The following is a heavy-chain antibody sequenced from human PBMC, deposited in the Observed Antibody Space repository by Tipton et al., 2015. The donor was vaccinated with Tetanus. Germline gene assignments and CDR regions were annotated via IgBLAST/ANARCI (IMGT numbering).Heavy chain of an antibody. CDR2: INHSGST. CDR3: ARGVKQWLVSYFDY. J-gene: IGHJ4*02. D-gene: IGHD6-19*01. V-gene: IGHV4-34*01. Sequence: TLSLTCAVYGGSFSGYYWSWIRQPPGKGLEWIGEINHSGSTNYNPSLKSRVTISVDTSKNQFSLKLSSVTAADTAVYYCARGVKQWLVSYFDYWGQGTLVTVSS. CDR1: GGSFSGYY.